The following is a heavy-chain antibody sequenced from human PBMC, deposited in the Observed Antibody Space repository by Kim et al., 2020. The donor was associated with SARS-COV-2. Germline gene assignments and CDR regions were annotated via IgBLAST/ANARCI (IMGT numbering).Heavy chain of an antibody. V-gene: IGHV1-69*13. CDR2: IIPIFGTA. Sequence: SVKVSCKASGGTFSSYAISWVRQAPGQGLEWMGGIIPIFGTANYAQKFQGRVTITADESTSTAYMELSSLRSEDTAVYYCARAYCSGGSCPRPSQLDYYYGMDVWGQGTTVTVSS. CDR1: GGTFSSYA. J-gene: IGHJ6*02. D-gene: IGHD2-15*01. CDR3: ARAYCSGGSCPRPSQLDYYYGMDV.